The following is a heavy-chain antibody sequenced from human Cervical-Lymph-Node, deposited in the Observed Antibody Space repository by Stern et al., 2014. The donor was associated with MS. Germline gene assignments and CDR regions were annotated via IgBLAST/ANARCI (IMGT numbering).Heavy chain of an antibody. J-gene: IGHJ5*02. CDR1: GGTFSKIP. CDR3: ALSSETSDRWYSLGYDL. D-gene: IGHD6-13*01. V-gene: IGHV1-69*01. Sequence: QMQLVESGAEVTKPGSSVKVSCKGSGGTFSKIPSSWVRQAPGQGLEWMGGIFPVFGSPTYAPEFRGRVTITADFSTSTVYMDLSSLRSDDTAVYYCALSSETSDRWYSLGYDLWGQGTLVTVSS. CDR2: IFPVFGSP.